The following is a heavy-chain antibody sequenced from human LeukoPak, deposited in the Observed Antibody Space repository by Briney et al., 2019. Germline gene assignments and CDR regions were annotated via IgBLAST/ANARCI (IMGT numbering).Heavy chain of an antibody. CDR3: ARGDDYSNFYYYYMDV. Sequence: AVNDSGKPTRGTRNRYAIERVRQSPGDGREWMGGIIPIFGTANYAQKFQGRVTITADESTSTAYMELSSLRSEDTAVYYCARGDDYSNFYYYYMDVWGKGTTVTVSS. CDR1: RGTRNRYA. V-gene: IGHV1-69*13. D-gene: IGHD4-11*01. J-gene: IGHJ6*03. CDR2: IIPIFGTA.